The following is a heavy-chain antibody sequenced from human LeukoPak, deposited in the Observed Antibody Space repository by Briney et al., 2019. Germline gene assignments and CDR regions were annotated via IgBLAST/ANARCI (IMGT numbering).Heavy chain of an antibody. J-gene: IGHJ6*02. V-gene: IGHV2-70*01. CDR1: GFSLTTSAMC. CDR2: IDWDDDK. CDR3: ARIPYYYYGMDV. Sequence: ESGPALVHPTQTLTLTYNFSGFSLTTSAMCVSWIRQPPEKALEWLAYIDWDDDKYYSTSLQTRLTISKDTSKNQVVLTMTNMDPVDTATYYCARIPYYYYGMDVWGQGTKVTVSS.